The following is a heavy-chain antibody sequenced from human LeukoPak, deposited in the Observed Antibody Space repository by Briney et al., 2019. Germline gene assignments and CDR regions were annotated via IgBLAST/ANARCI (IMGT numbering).Heavy chain of an antibody. CDR2: IIPILGIA. CDR3: ARGALGVVVPDDY. CDR1: GYTFTGYY. J-gene: IGHJ4*02. V-gene: IGHV1-69*04. D-gene: IGHD2-2*01. Sequence: ASVKVSCKASGYTFTGYYMHWVRQAPGQGVEWMGRIIPILGIANYAQKLQGRVTITADKSTSTAYMELSSLRSEDTAVYYCARGALGVVVPDDYWGQGTLVTVSS.